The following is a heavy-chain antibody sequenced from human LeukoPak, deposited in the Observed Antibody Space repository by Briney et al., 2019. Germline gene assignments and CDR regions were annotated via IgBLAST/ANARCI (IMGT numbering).Heavy chain of an antibody. CDR2: INSDGGGA. J-gene: IGHJ5*02. CDR1: GITFGNNW. CDR3: ARDVPHNWFDT. V-gene: IGHV3-74*01. Sequence: PGGSLRLSCAASGITFGNNWMHWVRQGPGKGLVWISRINSDGGGAIYADSVKGRFTVSTDNAKNTLYLKMNSLSAEDTAVYCCARDVPHNWFDTWGQGTLVTVSS.